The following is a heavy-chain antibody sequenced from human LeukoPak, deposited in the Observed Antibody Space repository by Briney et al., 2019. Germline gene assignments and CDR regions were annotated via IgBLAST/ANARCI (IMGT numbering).Heavy chain of an antibody. D-gene: IGHD3-10*02. J-gene: IGHJ4*02. CDR1: GFIFTNYW. V-gene: IGHV3-7*01. CDR2: IMKDGGDK. Sequence: PGGSLRLSCAASGFIFTNYWMTWVRQTPGKGLERVANIMKDGGDKYYVDSVKGRFTISRDNAKNSVYLQMNSLRAEDTAVYYCVRDRDYYVFDLWGQGTLVTVSS. CDR3: VRDRDYYVFDL.